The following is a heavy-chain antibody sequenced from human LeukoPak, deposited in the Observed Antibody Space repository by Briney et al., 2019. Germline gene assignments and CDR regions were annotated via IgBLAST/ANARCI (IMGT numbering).Heavy chain of an antibody. V-gene: IGHV4-39*07. CDR1: GGSISSSSYY. CDR3: AREGLAGVVVVPAAIQD. CDR2: IYYSGST. D-gene: IGHD2-2*02. Sequence: SETLSLTCTVSGGSISSSSYYWGWIRQPPGKGLEWIGSIYYSGSTYYNPSLKSRVTISVDTSKNQFSLKLSSVTAADTAVYYCAREGLAGVVVVPAAIQDWGQGTLVTVSS. J-gene: IGHJ4*02.